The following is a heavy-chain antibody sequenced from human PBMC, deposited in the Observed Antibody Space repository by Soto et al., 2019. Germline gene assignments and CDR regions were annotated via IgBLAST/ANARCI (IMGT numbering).Heavy chain of an antibody. CDR2: TSYDGSTK. CDR3: AKDGIALVRDPLGNWFDS. Sequence: PGGSLRLSCEASGFNFRSYGMHWVRQAPGKGLEWVAITSYDGSTKYYADSVKGRFTISRDNSKDTLELQMDSLRAEDTAVYYCAKDGIALVRDPLGNWFDSWGKGTLVTVSS. J-gene: IGHJ5*01. D-gene: IGHD3-10*01. V-gene: IGHV3-30*18. CDR1: GFNFRSYG.